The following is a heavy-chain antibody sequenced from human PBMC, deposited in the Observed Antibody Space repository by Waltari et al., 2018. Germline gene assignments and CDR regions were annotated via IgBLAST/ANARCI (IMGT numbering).Heavy chain of an antibody. CDR2: GST. V-gene: IGHV4-39*01. CDR3: ARPYSGSQVLVQH. Sequence: GSTYYNPSLKSRVTISVDTSKNQFSLKLSSVTAADTAVYYCARPYSGSQVLVQHWGQGTLVTVSS. D-gene: IGHD1-26*01. J-gene: IGHJ1*01.